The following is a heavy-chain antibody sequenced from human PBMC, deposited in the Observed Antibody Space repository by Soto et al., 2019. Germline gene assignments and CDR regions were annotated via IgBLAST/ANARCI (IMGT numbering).Heavy chain of an antibody. CDR2: ISGSGGST. CDR1: GFTFSSYA. CDR3: ESRLLPWEPSDS. Sequence: EVQLLESGGGLVQPGGSLRLSCAASGFTFSSYAMSWVRQAPGKGLEWVSAISGSGGSTYDADSVKGRFTISRENAKNTLYLQMNSLRAEDTAVYYCESRLLPWEPSDSCGQGNLVTVSS. D-gene: IGHD1-26*01. J-gene: IGHJ4*02. V-gene: IGHV3-23*01.